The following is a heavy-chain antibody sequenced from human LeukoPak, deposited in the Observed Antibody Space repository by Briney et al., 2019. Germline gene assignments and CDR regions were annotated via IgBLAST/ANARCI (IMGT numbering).Heavy chain of an antibody. CDR3: AKGGVAGTFDY. D-gene: IGHD6-19*01. J-gene: IGHJ4*02. CDR1: GHTFTSNY. CDR2: VNPSGGSI. Sequence: ASVKVSCKASGHTFTSNYIHWVRQAPGQGLEWMGLVNPSGGSITYAQMFQGRVTMTRDTSTSTVYLELSSLRSEDTAVYYCAKGGVAGTFDYWGQGTQVTVSS. V-gene: IGHV1-46*01.